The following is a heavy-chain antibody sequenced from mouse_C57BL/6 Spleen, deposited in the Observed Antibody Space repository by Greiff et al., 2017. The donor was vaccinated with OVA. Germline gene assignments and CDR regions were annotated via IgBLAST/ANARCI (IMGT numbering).Heavy chain of an antibody. J-gene: IGHJ3*01. CDR2: IYPRDGST. CDR3: ARASIPTVVAPPWFAY. V-gene: IGHV1-85*01. CDR1: GYTFTSYD. D-gene: IGHD1-1*01. Sequence: QVQLQQSGPELVKPGASVKLSCKASGYTFTSYDINWVKQRPGQGLEWIGWIYPRDGSTKYNEKFKGKATLTVDTSSSTAYMELHSLTSEDSAVYFCARASIPTVVAPPWFAYWGQGTLVTVSA.